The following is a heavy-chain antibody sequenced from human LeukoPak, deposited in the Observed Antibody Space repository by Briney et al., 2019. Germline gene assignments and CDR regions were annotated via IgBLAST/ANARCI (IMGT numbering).Heavy chain of an antibody. Sequence: ASVKVSCKASGYTFTNYGISWVRQAPGQGLEWMGWISDRNGNTNYAQKLQGRVTMTTDTSTNTAYMELRSLRSEDTAVYYCARWGAGSVVVTATLPYNWFDPWGQGTLVTVSS. CDR2: ISDRNGNT. CDR1: GYTFTNYG. J-gene: IGHJ5*02. CDR3: ARWGAGSVVVTATLPYNWFDP. D-gene: IGHD2-21*02. V-gene: IGHV1-18*01.